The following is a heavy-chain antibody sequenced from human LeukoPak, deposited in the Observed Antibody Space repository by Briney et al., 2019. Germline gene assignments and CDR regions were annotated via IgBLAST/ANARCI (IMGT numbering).Heavy chain of an antibody. CDR1: GFTFSTYG. V-gene: IGHV3-30*02. D-gene: IGHD6-19*01. CDR2: IRYDGTNK. J-gene: IGHJ4*02. Sequence: GGSLRLSCAASGFTFSTYGMHWVRQAPGKGLEWVAFIRYDGTNKYYGDSVKGRFTISRDNSKNTLYLQMNSLRAEDTAVYYCAKDRTIAVAGPYFDYWGQGTLVTVSS. CDR3: AKDRTIAVAGPYFDY.